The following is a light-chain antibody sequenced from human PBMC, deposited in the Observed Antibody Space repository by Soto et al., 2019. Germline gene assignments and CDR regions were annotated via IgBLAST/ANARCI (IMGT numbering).Light chain of an antibody. J-gene: IGLJ3*02. V-gene: IGLV2-23*01. CDR3: CSYAGSSTLV. Sequence: QSALTQPASVSGSAGQSITISCTGTSSDVGSYNLVSWYQQHPGKAPKLMIYEGSKRPSGVSNGFSGSKSGNTASLTISGLQAEDEADYYCCSYAGSSTLVFGGGTKLTVL. CDR2: EGS. CDR1: SSDVGSYNL.